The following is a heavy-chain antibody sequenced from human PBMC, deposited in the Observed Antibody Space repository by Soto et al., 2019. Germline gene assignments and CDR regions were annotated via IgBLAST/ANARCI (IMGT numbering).Heavy chain of an antibody. Sequence: PGGSLRLSCAASGFTFSGSAMHWVRQASGKGLEWVGRIRSKANSYATAYAASVKGRFTISRDDSKNTAYLQMNSLKTEDTAVYYCTTDMEWPIDYWGQGTLVTVSS. CDR2: IRSKANSYAT. CDR1: GFTFSGSA. J-gene: IGHJ4*02. D-gene: IGHD3-3*01. V-gene: IGHV3-73*01. CDR3: TTDMEWPIDY.